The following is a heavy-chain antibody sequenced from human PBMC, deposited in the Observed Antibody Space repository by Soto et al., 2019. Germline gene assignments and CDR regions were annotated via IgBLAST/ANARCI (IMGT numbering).Heavy chain of an antibody. V-gene: IGHV3-23*01. Sequence: PGGSLRLSCAASGFTFSSYAMSWVRQSPGRGLTWVSVITGSGGSTYYADSVKGRFTISRDNSKNTAYLQMNSLKTEDTAVYYCTRSLYCSSTSCPPTYYYYYYGMDVWGQGTTVTVSS. CDR3: TRSLYCSSTSCPPTYYYYYYGMDV. CDR2: ITGSGGST. J-gene: IGHJ6*02. D-gene: IGHD2-2*01. CDR1: GFTFSSYA.